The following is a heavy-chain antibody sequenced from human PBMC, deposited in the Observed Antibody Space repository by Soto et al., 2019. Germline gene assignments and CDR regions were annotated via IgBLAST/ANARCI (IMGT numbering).Heavy chain of an antibody. CDR3: ARVVPIFGVVTYNGRDYGMDV. D-gene: IGHD3-3*01. CDR1: GFTFSSYE. J-gene: IGHJ6*02. CDR2: ISSSGSTI. Sequence: EVQLVESGGGLVQPGGSLRLSCAASGFTFSSYEMNWVRQAPGKGLEWVSYISSSGSTIYYADSVKGRFTISRDNAKNSLYLQMNSLRAEDTAVYYCARVVPIFGVVTYNGRDYGMDVWGQGTTATVSS. V-gene: IGHV3-48*03.